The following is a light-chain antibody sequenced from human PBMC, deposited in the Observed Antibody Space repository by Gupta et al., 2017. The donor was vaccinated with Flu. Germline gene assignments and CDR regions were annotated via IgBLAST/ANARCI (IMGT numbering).Light chain of an antibody. CDR3: ASYAITSARV. V-gene: IGLV2-14*01. CDR1: NSDIGANNH. Sequence: SITLSCTGTNSDIGANNHVSWYQQYPGKVPKVMIYEVSNRPSGVSFRFSGSKSGNTASLTISGLQAEDEADYYCASYAITSARVFGTGTKVTVL. J-gene: IGLJ1*01. CDR2: EVS.